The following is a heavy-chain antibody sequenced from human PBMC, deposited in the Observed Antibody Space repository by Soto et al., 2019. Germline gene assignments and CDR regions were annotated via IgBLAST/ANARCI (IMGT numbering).Heavy chain of an antibody. D-gene: IGHD3-10*01. CDR3: ARDHGSDNYYYYYGMDV. V-gene: IGHV5-51*01. CDR2: IYPGDSDT. CDR1: GYSFTSYW. Sequence: PGESLKISCKGSGYSFTSYWIGWVRQMPGKGLEWMGVIYPGDSDTRYSPSFQGQVTISADKSISTAYLQWSSLKASDTAMYYCARDHGSDNYYYYYGMDVWGQGTTVTVSS. J-gene: IGHJ6*02.